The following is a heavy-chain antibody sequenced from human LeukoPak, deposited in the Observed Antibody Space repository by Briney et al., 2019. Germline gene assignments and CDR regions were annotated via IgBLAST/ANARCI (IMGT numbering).Heavy chain of an antibody. CDR2: INHSGST. D-gene: IGHD3/OR15-3a*01. Sequence: SETLSLTCAVYGGSFSGYYWNWIRQPPGKGLEWIGEINHSGSTNYNPSLKSRVTISVDTSKNQFSLKLSSVTAADTAVYYCARGPRGLGDWYFDLWGRGTLVTVSS. CDR3: ARGPRGLGDWYFDL. V-gene: IGHV4-34*01. CDR1: GGSFSGYY. J-gene: IGHJ2*01.